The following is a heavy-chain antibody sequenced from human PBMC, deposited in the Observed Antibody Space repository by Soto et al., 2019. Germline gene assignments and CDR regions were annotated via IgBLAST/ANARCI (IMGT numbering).Heavy chain of an antibody. Sequence: GGSLRLSCAASGFTFSSYGMHWVRQAPGKGLEWVAVVSSDGGNDYYADSVKGRFTISRDNSKNTLYLQMNSLRAEDTAVYFCANGENGVYSSFDDWGQGILVTVSS. CDR1: GFTFSSYG. CDR2: VSSDGGND. J-gene: IGHJ4*02. V-gene: IGHV3-30*18. D-gene: IGHD2-21*01. CDR3: ANGENGVYSSFDD.